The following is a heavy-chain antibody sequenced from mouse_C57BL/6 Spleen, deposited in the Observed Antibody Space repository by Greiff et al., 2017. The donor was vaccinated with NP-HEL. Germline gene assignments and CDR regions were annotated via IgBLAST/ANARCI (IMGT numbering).Heavy chain of an antibody. CDR3: ARGGDYYGTKSPYWYFDV. J-gene: IGHJ1*03. CDR2: IYPRSGNT. D-gene: IGHD1-1*01. V-gene: IGHV1-81*01. Sequence: QVQLQQSGAELARPGASVKLSCKASGYTFTSYGISWVKQRTGQGLEWIGEIYPRSGNTYYNEKFKGKATLTADKSSSTAYMELRSLTSEDSAVYFCARGGDYYGTKSPYWYFDVWGTGTTVTVSS. CDR1: GYTFTSYG.